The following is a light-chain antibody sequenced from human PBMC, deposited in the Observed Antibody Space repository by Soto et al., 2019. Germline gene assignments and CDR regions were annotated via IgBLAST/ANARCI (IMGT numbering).Light chain of an antibody. Sequence: DIQMTQSPSTLSASVGDRVTITCQASQSISSWLAWYQQKPGKAPKLLIYMASSLESGVPPRFSGSGSGTEFTLTISSLQPDDFATYYCQQYNSYSQTFGQGTKVEIK. CDR2: MAS. CDR1: QSISSW. V-gene: IGKV1-5*03. CDR3: QQYNSYSQT. J-gene: IGKJ1*01.